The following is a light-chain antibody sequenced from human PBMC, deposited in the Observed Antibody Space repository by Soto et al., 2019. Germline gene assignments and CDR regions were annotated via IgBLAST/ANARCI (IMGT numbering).Light chain of an antibody. CDR2: GTS. V-gene: IGKV3-15*01. J-gene: IGKJ1*01. CDR3: QQYIYWPWT. Sequence: EIVMTQSPATLSVSPGERATLSCRASQSVSSRFLAWYQQKPGQPPRLLMYGTSSRATGIPARFSGSGSGTEFTLTISSLQSEDFAVYYCQQYIYWPWTFGQGTKVDIK. CDR1: QSVSSRF.